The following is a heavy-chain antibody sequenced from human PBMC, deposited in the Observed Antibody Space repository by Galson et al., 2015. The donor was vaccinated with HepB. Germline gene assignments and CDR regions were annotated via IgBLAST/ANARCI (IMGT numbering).Heavy chain of an antibody. CDR1: GFTFSSYA. J-gene: IGHJ4*02. Sequence: SLRLSCAASGFTFSSYAMSWVRQAPGKGLEWVSAISGSGGSTYYADSVKGRFTISRDNSKNTLYLQMNSLRVEDTAVYYCGMIWEMVRGPSGFDYWGQGTLVTVSS. CDR2: ISGSGGST. V-gene: IGHV3-23*01. D-gene: IGHD3-10*01. CDR3: GMIWEMVRGPSGFDY.